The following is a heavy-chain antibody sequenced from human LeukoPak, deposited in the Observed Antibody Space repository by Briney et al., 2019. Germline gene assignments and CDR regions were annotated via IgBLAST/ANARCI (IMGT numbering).Heavy chain of an antibody. J-gene: IGHJ5*02. CDR2: INPNSGGT. Sequence: GASVKVSCKASGYTFTGYYMHWVRQAPGQGLEWMGWINPNSGGTNSAQKFQDRFTMTRDTSISTAYMELSRMRSDDTAVYYCARDEEVGVHYHWGQGTLVTVSS. CDR1: GYTFTGYY. D-gene: IGHD1-26*01. V-gene: IGHV1-2*02. CDR3: ARDEEVGVHYH.